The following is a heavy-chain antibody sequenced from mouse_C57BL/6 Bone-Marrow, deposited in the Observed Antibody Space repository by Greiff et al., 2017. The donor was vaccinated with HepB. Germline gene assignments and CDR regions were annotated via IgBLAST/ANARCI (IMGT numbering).Heavy chain of an antibody. J-gene: IGHJ3*01. CDR2: IDPDTGGT. V-gene: IGHV1-15*01. CDR3: TGWLPSWFAY. Sequence: QVQLKQSGAELVRPGASVTLSCKASGYTFTDYEMHWVKQTPVHGLEWIGAIDPDTGGTAYNQKFKGKAILTADKSSSTAYMELRSLTSEDSAVYYCTGWLPSWFAYWGQGTLVTVSA. CDR1: GYTFTDYE. D-gene: IGHD2-3*01.